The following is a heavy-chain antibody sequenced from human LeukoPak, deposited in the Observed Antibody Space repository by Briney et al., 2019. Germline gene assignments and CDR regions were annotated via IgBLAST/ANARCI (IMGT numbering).Heavy chain of an antibody. CDR1: GFTFSSFP. J-gene: IGHJ3*02. CDR3: VKDRPGSYAFDI. Sequence: SGGSLRLSCSASGFTFSSFPMHCVRQAPGKGLDYVSSISSSGDNAFYADSVKGRFTISRDNSKNTLYLQMSSLRAEDTAFYYCVKDRPGSYAFDIWGQGTMVTVSS. V-gene: IGHV3-64D*06. D-gene: IGHD3-10*01. CDR2: ISSSGDNA.